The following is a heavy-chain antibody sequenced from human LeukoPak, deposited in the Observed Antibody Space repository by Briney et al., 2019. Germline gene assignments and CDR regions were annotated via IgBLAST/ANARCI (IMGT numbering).Heavy chain of an antibody. V-gene: IGHV4-59*01. CDR3: ARDYGSGSPDY. J-gene: IGHJ4*02. CDR2: IYYSGST. CDR1: GGSISSYY. Sequence: SETLSLTCTVSGGSISSYYWSWIRQPPGKGLEWIGYIYYSGSTNYNPSLKSRVTISVDTSKNQFSLKLGSVTAADTAVYYCARDYGSGSPDYWGQGTLVTVSS. D-gene: IGHD3-10*01.